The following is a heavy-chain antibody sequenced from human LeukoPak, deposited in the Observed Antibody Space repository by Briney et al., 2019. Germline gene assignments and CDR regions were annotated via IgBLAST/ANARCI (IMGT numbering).Heavy chain of an antibody. CDR2: INGDGSAT. V-gene: IGHV3-74*03. J-gene: IGHJ4*02. Sequence: GGSLRLSCAASGFTFSGHWMYWLRQAPGKGLAWVSRINGDGSATKYAGSMKGRFTISRDNAKNILYLQMNSLREDDTAVYYCARDINWGQVDYWGQGTLVTVSS. CDR3: ARDINWGQVDY. CDR1: GFTFSGHW. D-gene: IGHD7-27*01.